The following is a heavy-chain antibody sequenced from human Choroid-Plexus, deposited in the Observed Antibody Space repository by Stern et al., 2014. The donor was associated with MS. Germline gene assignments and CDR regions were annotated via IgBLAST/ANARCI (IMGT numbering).Heavy chain of an antibody. J-gene: IGHJ5*02. CDR2: VSYDGSNK. CDR3: AKDRQYLTYFFDH. CDR1: GFTFGSCA. V-gene: IGHV3-30*18. Sequence: QVQLVESGGGVVQPGRPLRLSCAASGFTFGSCAMHWFRQAPGKGLEWVAGVSYDGSNKYYADSVKGRFTVSRDNSQNTLYMQMSSLRAEDTAVYYCAKDRQYLTYFFDHWGQGSLVTVSS. D-gene: IGHD2-8*01.